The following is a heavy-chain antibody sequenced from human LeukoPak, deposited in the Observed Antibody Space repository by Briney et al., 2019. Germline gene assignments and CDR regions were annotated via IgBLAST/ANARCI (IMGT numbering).Heavy chain of an antibody. CDR3: ARFYDGNQNFDY. CDR1: GYTFTNNY. D-gene: IGHD3-22*01. CDR2: INPNSGGT. V-gene: IGHV1-2*02. Sequence: ASVKVSCKASGYTFTNNYMHWVRQAPGQGLEWMGWINPNSGGTNYAQKFQGRVTMTRDTSISTAYMELSRLRSDDTALYYCARFYDGNQNFDYWGQGTLVTVSS. J-gene: IGHJ4*02.